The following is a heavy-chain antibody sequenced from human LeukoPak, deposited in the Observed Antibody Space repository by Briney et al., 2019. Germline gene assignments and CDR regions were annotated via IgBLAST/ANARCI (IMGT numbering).Heavy chain of an antibody. CDR2: ISSDGTNT. CDR1: GFTFSTYW. J-gene: IGHJ6*03. CDR3: ARVYYYYYMDA. V-gene: IGHV3-74*01. Sequence: PGGSLRLSCAASGFTFSTYWMRWVRQAPGTGLVWVSRISSDGTNTYYADSVKGRFSISRDNAKNTLYLQMNSLRAEDTAVYYCARVYYYYYMDAWGKGTTVAVSS.